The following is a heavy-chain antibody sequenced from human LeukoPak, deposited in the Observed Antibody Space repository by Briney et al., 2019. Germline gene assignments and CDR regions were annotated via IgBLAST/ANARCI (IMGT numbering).Heavy chain of an antibody. CDR3: ARSYSSSWHNFDY. V-gene: IGHV3-30*04. J-gene: IGHJ4*02. Sequence: GSLRLSCAASGFIFSSYTLHWVRQAPGKGLEWVAVISYDGSDKYYPDSVKGRFTISRDNSKNTLYLQMNSLRAEDTAVYYCARSYSSSWHNFDYWGQGTLVTVSS. D-gene: IGHD6-13*01. CDR1: GFIFSSYT. CDR2: ISYDGSDK.